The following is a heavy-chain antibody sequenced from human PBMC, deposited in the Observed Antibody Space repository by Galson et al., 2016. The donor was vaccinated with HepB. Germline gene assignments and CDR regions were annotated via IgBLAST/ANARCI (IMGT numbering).Heavy chain of an antibody. CDR1: GGSISSSSYY. J-gene: IGHJ5*02. V-gene: IGHV4-39*07. CDR2: ISYTGST. Sequence: SETLSLTCTVSGGSISSSSYYWGWIRQPPGKGLEWIASISYTGSTDYNPSLKSRVTISVDTSKNQFSLKLSSVTAADTALYYCASLNCAGDCYPLPWGQGTPVTVSS. CDR3: ASLNCAGDCYPLP. D-gene: IGHD2-21*02.